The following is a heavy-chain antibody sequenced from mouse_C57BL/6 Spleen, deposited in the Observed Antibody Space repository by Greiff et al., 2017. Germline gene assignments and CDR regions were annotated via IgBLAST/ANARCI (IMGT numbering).Heavy chain of an antibody. D-gene: IGHD1-1*01. V-gene: IGHV5-4*03. Sequence: EVKLVESGGGLVKPGGSLKLSCAASGFTFSSYAMSWVRQTPEKRLEWVATISDGGSYTYYPDNVKGRFTISRDKAKNNLYLQMSQLKSEDTAMYYCARGYYGSSYGGNWYFDDWGTGTTVTVSS. J-gene: IGHJ1*03. CDR2: ISDGGSYT. CDR1: GFTFSSYA. CDR3: ARGYYGSSYGGNWYFDD.